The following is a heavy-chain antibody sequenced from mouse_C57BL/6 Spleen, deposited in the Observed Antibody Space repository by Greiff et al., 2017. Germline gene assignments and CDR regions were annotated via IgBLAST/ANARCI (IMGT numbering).Heavy chain of an antibody. Sequence: QVQLQQSGPELVKPGASVKISCKASGYAFSSSWMNWVKQRPGKGLEWIGRIYPADGDTNYNGKFKGKATLTAGKSSSTAYMQLSSLTSEDSAVYFCARLYYYGSRRYFDVWGTGTTVTVSS. D-gene: IGHD1-1*01. CDR1: GYAFSSSW. CDR3: ARLYYYGSRRYFDV. CDR2: IYPADGDT. J-gene: IGHJ1*03. V-gene: IGHV1-82*01.